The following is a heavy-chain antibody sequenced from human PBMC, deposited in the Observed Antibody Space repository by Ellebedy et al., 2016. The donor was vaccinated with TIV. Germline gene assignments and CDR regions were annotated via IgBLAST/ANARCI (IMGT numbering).Heavy chain of an antibody. Sequence: AASVKVSCKASGDIFSRIAFDWVRQAPGQGLEWMGRIIPILGIANYAQKFQGRVTITADRSTNTVYMELSSLTSEDTATYYCARNSMVRGVPVDYWGQGTLITVSS. CDR2: IIPILGIA. CDR1: GDIFSRIA. CDR3: ARNSMVRGVPVDY. J-gene: IGHJ4*02. V-gene: IGHV1-69*04. D-gene: IGHD3-10*01.